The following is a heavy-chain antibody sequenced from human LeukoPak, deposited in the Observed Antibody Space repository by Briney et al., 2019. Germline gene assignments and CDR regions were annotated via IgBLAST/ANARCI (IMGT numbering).Heavy chain of an antibody. CDR2: INHSGST. CDR1: DGSFSGYY. Sequence: SETLSLTCAVYDGSFSGYYWSWIRQPPGKGLEWIGEINHSGSTNYNPSLKSRVTISVDTSKNQFSLKLSSVTAADTAVYYCARARVRPAAYYYYYYGMDVWGQGTTVTVSS. D-gene: IGHD3-10*01. J-gene: IGHJ6*02. CDR3: ARARVRPAAYYYYYYGMDV. V-gene: IGHV4-34*01.